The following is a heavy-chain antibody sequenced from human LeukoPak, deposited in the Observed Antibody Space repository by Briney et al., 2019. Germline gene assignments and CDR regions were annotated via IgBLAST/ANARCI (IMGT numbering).Heavy chain of an antibody. D-gene: IGHD3-22*01. CDR3: AKDYYDSSGYYYHTPRQPSD. J-gene: IGHJ4*02. V-gene: IGHV3-33*06. CDR1: GFTFSSYG. CDR2: IWYDGSNK. Sequence: GGSLRLSCAASGFTFSSYGTHWVRQAPGKGLEWVAVIWYDGSNKYYADSVKGRFTISRDNSKNTLYLQMNSLRAEDTAVYYCAKDYYDSSGYYYHTPRQPSDWGQGTLVTVSS.